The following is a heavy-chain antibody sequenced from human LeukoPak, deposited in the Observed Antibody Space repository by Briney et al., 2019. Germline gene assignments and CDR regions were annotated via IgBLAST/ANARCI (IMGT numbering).Heavy chain of an antibody. V-gene: IGHV4-59*01. CDR2: IYYSGST. CDR1: GGSISSYY. J-gene: IGHJ6*04. Sequence: SETLSLTCTLSGGSISSYYWSCIRHPPGEGVEWLVYIYYSGSTNYNPPLKSRVTISVDTSKNQFSLKLSSVTAADTAVDYCARDWRIAAAGDYYYYGMDVWGKGTTVTVSS. CDR3: ARDWRIAAAGDYYYYGMDV. D-gene: IGHD6-13*01.